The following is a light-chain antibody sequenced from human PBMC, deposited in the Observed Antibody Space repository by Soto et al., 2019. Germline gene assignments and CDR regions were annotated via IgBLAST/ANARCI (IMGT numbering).Light chain of an antibody. V-gene: IGKV3-20*01. J-gene: IGKJ2*01. CDR1: QSVSSNY. CDR3: QQYGSSYT. CDR2: DAS. Sequence: EIVLTQSPGTLSLSPGERATLSCRASQSVSSNYLAWYQQKPGQAPRLLIYDASSRATGIPDRFSGSGSGSDFTLTISRLEPEDFAVYFCQQYGSSYTFGQGTKLEIK.